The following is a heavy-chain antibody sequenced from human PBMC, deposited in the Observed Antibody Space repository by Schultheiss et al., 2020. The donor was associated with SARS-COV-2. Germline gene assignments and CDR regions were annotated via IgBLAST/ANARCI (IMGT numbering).Heavy chain of an antibody. CDR1: GFTFSSYS. V-gene: IGHV3-53*01. Sequence: GGSLRLSCAASGFTFSSYSMNWVRQAPGKGLEWVSVIYSGGSTYYADSVKGRFTISRHNSKNTLYLQMNSLRAEDTAVYYCAKDTTQDVWGKGTTVTVSP. D-gene: IGHD1-14*01. CDR3: AKDTTQDV. J-gene: IGHJ6*04. CDR2: IYSGGST.